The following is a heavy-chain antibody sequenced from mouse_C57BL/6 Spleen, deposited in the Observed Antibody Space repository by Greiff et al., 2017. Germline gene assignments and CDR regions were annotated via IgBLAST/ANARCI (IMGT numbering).Heavy chain of an antibody. J-gene: IGHJ4*01. CDR2: IYPGSGST. V-gene: IGHV1-55*01. Sequence: QVQLQQPGAELVKPGASVKMSCKASGYTFTSYWITGVKQRPGQGLEWIGDIYPGSGSTNYNEKFKSKATLTVDTSSSTAYMQLSSLTSEDSAVYYCARIYYYGSSSMDYWGQGTSVTVSS. CDR3: ARIYYYGSSSMDY. D-gene: IGHD1-1*01. CDR1: GYTFTSYW.